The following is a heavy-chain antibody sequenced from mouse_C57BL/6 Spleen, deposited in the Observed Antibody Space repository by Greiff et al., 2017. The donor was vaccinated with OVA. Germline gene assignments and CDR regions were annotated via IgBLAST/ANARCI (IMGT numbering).Heavy chain of an antibody. V-gene: IGHV1-50*01. Sequence: QVQLQQPGAELVKPGASVKLSCKASGYTFTSYWMPWVKQRPGQGLEWIGEIDPSDSYTNYNQKFKGKATLTVDTSSSTAYMQLSSLTSEDSAVYYCARRGTGTGYFDVWGTGTTVTVSS. D-gene: IGHD4-1*01. CDR2: IDPSDSYT. J-gene: IGHJ1*03. CDR3: ARRGTGTGYFDV. CDR1: GYTFTSYW.